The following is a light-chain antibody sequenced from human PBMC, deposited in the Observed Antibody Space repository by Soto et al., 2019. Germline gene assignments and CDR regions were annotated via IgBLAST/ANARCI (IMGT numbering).Light chain of an antibody. CDR1: QSVSSN. CDR3: QQYNNWALS. J-gene: IGKJ2*03. Sequence: EIVMTQSPATLSVSPGERATLSCRASQSVSSNLAWYKQKPGQAPRLLIYGASTRATGIPARFSGSGSGTEFTLTISSLQSEDFAVYYCQQYNNWALSFGQGTKLEIK. V-gene: IGKV3-15*01. CDR2: GAS.